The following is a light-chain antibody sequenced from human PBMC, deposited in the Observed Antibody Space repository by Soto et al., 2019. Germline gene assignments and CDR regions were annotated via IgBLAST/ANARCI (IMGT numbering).Light chain of an antibody. V-gene: IGLV2-23*02. Sequence: QSALTQPASVSGSPGQSITISCTGTSSDFGNYNLVSWYQQHPGKVPKLILFEVNKRPSGVSGRFSGSKSGNTASLTISGLQAEEVADYYCSSFTSSNTHVFGTGTKVTVL. CDR1: SSDFGNYNL. CDR2: EVN. J-gene: IGLJ1*01. CDR3: SSFTSSNTHV.